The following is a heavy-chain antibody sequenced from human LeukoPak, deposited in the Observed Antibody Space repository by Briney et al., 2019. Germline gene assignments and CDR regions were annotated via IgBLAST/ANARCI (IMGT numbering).Heavy chain of an antibody. CDR3: AREVGGGSWSYYYYMDV. CDR2: IYTSGST. Sequence: PSETLSLTCTVFGGSISSYYWSWIRQPAGKGLEWIGRIYTSGSTNYNPSLKSRVTMSVDTSKNQFSLKLSSVTAADTAVYYCAREVGGGSWSYYYYMDVWGKGTTVTVSS. V-gene: IGHV4-4*07. J-gene: IGHJ6*03. CDR1: GGSISSYY. D-gene: IGHD6-13*01.